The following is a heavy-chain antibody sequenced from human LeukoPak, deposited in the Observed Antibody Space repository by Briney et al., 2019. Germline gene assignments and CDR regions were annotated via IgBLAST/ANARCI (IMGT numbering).Heavy chain of an antibody. CDR1: GGTFSSYA. D-gene: IGHD3-22*01. J-gene: IGHJ6*03. V-gene: IGHV1-46*01. CDR2: INPSGDPT. Sequence: ASVKVSCKASGGTFSSYAISWVRQAPGQGLEWVGIINPSGDPTTYAQKFQGRVTMTSDMSTSTVYMELSSLRSEDTAVYYCARSSGYYSSLFYMHVWGKGTTVTVPS. CDR3: ARSSGYYSSLFYMHV.